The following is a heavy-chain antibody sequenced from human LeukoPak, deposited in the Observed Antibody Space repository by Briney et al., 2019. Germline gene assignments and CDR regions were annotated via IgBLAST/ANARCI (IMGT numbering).Heavy chain of an antibody. CDR3: ARNLWSGYPDY. V-gene: IGHV4-30-2*01. D-gene: IGHD3-3*01. J-gene: IGHJ4*02. CDR2: IYQSGST. CDR1: GGSISSGPYY. Sequence: PSETLSLTCTVSGGSISSGPYYWSWIRQPPGKSLEWIGYIYQSGSTYYKPSLKSRVTISIDRSRNHFSLKLSSVTAADTAVYYCARNLWSGYPDYWGQGTLVTVSS.